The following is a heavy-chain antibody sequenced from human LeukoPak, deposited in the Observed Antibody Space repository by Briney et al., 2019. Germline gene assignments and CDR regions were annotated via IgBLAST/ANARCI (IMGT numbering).Heavy chain of an antibody. CDR1: GGSISSYY. D-gene: IGHD2-2*02. CDR3: ARESQYTLGYYMDV. J-gene: IGHJ6*03. CDR2: IYTSGST. V-gene: IGHV4-4*07. Sequence: SETLSLTCTVSGGSISSYYWRWLRQPAGKGLEWIGRIYTSGSTNYTPPLKSRVPMSVDTSKNQFSLKLSSVTAADTAVYYCARESQYTLGYYMDVWGKGTTVTVSS.